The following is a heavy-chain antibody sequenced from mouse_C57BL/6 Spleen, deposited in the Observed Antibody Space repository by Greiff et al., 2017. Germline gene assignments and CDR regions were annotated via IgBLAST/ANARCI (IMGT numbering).Heavy chain of an antibody. D-gene: IGHD2-4*01. J-gene: IGHJ3*01. CDR2: IWRGGST. CDR1: GFSLTSYG. CDR3: AKNTYDYDETWFAY. Sequence: VKLVESGPGLVQPSQSLSITCTVSGFSLTSYGVHWVRQSPGKGLEWLGVIWRGGSTDYNAAFMSRLSITKDNSKSQVFFKMNSLQADDTAIYYCAKNTYDYDETWFAYWGQGTLVTVSA. V-gene: IGHV2-5*01.